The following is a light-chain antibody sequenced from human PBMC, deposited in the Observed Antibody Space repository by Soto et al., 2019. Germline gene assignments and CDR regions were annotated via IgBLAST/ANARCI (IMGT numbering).Light chain of an antibody. CDR1: QTVTSTF. Sequence: IVLTQSPGTLSLSPGERATLSCRASQTVTSTFLSWYQQRPGQAPRLLLYGTFNRATGIPDRFIGGGSETDFTLSISRLEPEDSAVYYCQQFGDSRLTFGGGTKVDIK. V-gene: IGKV3-20*01. CDR3: QQFGDSRLT. CDR2: GTF. J-gene: IGKJ4*01.